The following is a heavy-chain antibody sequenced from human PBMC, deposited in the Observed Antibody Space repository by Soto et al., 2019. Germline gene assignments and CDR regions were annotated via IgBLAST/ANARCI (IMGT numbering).Heavy chain of an antibody. CDR3: AKDRVQSDNVWQLFAI. CDR2: IDWSVVDL. CDR1: GFTFRNFS. J-gene: IGHJ3*02. V-gene: IGHV3-23*03. D-gene: IGHD1-1*01. Sequence: GGSLRLSCVASGFTFRNFSMTWVRQAPGRGLEWVSSIDWSVVDLYYADSVKGRFTISRDNSKSTLSLQMSSLRADDTAVYYCAKDRVQSDNVWQLFAIWGQGTMVTLS.